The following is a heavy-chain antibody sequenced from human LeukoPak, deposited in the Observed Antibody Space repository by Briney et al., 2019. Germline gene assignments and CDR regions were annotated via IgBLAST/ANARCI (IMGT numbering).Heavy chain of an antibody. CDR2: INHSGST. J-gene: IGHJ3*02. V-gene: IGHV4-34*01. CDR3: ARHLRGGLRAFEI. CDR1: GGSFSGYF. Sequence: SETLSLTCDVFGGSFSGYFWSWIRQPPGRGLEWIGEINHSGSTNYNPSLETRVTISVDTSTNQFSLKMRSVTAADTALYYCARHLRGGLRAFEIWGPGTMVTVSS. D-gene: IGHD2-21*02.